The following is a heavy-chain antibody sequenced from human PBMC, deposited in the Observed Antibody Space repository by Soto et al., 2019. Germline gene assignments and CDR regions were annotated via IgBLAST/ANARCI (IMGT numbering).Heavy chain of an antibody. Sequence: GGSLRLSGAASGFTVSSNYMSWVRQAQGKGLEGGSVIYSGGSTYYADSVKGRFTISRDNSKNTLYLQRNSLRAEDTAAYYCAREPPAAGSSGWYYFDYWGQGTLVTVSS. J-gene: IGHJ4*02. CDR3: AREPPAAGSSGWYYFDY. D-gene: IGHD6-19*01. V-gene: IGHV3-66*01. CDR1: GFTVSSNY. CDR2: IYSGGST.